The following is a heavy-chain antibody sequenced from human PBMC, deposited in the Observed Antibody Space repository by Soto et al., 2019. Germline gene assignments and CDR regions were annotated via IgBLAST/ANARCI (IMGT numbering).Heavy chain of an antibody. CDR1: GYTYASYG. V-gene: IGHV1-18*03. Sequence: GASVEVSCKDSGYTYASYGSCWVRQSPGQRIERMGWISAYNGNPHYAQKLQGRVTMTTDTSTSTAYMELRSLRSDDMAVYYCARETGSSGWFDAFDICGQGTMVIDS. CDR2: ISAYNGNP. D-gene: IGHD6-19*01. J-gene: IGHJ3*02. CDR3: ARETGSSGWFDAFDI.